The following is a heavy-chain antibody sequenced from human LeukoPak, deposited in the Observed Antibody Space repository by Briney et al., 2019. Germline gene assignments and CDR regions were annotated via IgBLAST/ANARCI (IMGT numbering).Heavy chain of an antibody. CDR1: GFTFRTYW. CDR2: IKEGGRAE. D-gene: IGHD2-2*01. V-gene: IGHV3-7*01. J-gene: IGHJ4*02. Sequence: GGSLRLSCAASGFTFRTYWMSWLRQAPGKGLEWVADIKEGGRAEYYVASVKGRFSFSRDNTKNSLYLQLNRLRAENTAVYYFAIDTNGYAEGGQGTLVTVSS. CDR3: AIDTNGYAE.